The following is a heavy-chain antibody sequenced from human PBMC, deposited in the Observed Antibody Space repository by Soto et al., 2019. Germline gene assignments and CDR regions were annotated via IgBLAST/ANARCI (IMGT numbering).Heavy chain of an antibody. V-gene: IGHV1-18*01. CDR1: GYTFTNYG. Sequence: QVQLVQSGGEVKKPGASVNVSCKTSGYTFTNYGISWVRHAPGQGLEFMGWITTYNGNTNYAQKFQDRVTMNRDTSTSTAYMELRSLRSDDTAMYYCATFLQLRPLGYWGQGTLVTVSS. D-gene: IGHD1-1*01. CDR2: ITTYNGNT. CDR3: ATFLQLRPLGY. J-gene: IGHJ4*02.